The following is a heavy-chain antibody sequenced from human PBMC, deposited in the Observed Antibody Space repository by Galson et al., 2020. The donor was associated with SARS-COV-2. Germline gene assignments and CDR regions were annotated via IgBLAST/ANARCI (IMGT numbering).Heavy chain of an antibody. V-gene: IGHV2-70*04. CDR2: IDWDDDK. J-gene: IGHJ4*02. D-gene: IGHD1-26*01. CDR3: ARLPGNPNRYYFDY. CDR1: GFSLSSSGIR. Sequence: SGPTLVKPTQTLTLTCTFSGFSLSSSGIRVNWIRQPPGKALECLARIDWDDDKFYSTSLKTMLTISKDTSKNQVVLTMTNMDPVDTATYYCARLPGNPNRYYFDYWGQGTLVTVSS.